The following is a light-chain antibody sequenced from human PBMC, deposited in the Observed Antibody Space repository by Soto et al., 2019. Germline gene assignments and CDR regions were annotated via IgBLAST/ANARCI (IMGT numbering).Light chain of an antibody. V-gene: IGLV1-40*01. Sequence: QSVLTQPPSVSGAPGQRVTISCTGSSSNIGAGYDVHWYQQLPGTAPKLLIYGNSNRPSGVPDRFSGSKSGTSASLAITGLQAEDEADYYCQSYDSSLSADVFGTGTKLTVL. J-gene: IGLJ1*01. CDR3: QSYDSSLSADV. CDR2: GNS. CDR1: SSNIGAGYD.